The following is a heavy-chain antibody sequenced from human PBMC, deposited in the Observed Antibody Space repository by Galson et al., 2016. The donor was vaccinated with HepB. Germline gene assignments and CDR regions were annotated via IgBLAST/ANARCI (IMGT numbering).Heavy chain of an antibody. J-gene: IGHJ2*01. CDR2: LSSTSTLI. CDR3: VRDRHGYTYYGTLWIGYFDL. V-gene: IGHV3-48*01. Sequence: SLRLSCAGSGFSYSDYSINWVRQAPGKGLEWVSYLSSTSTLIYYADSVKGRFTVSRDNAKNSLYLQMNSLRAEDTAVYYCVRDRHGYTYYGTLWIGYFDLWGRGTLVTVSS. CDR1: GFSYSDYS. D-gene: IGHD3-10*01.